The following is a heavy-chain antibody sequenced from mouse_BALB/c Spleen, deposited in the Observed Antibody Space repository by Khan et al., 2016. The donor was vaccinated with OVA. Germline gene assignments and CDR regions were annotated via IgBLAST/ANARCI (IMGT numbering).Heavy chain of an antibody. Sequence: QVQLKESGPGLVAPSQSLSITCTVSGFSLTDYGVSWIRQPPGKGLVWLGVIWGGGSTSYNSALKSRLSISKHNSKSQVFLKMNSLQTDDTAMYYWDKGVWSYYYASDYGGKGTSVTVSS. J-gene: IGHJ4*01. CDR2: IWGGGST. CDR1: GFSLTDYG. D-gene: IGHD2-10*02. V-gene: IGHV2-6-5*01. CDR3: DKGVWSYYYASDY.